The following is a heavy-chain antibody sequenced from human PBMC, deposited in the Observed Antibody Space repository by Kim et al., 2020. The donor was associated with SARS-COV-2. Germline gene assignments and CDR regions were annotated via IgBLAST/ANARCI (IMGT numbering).Heavy chain of an antibody. D-gene: IGHD3-22*01. CDR2: INAGNGNT. CDR3: ARPFSSGYSPFDY. Sequence: ASVKVSCKASGYTFTTYAMHWVRQAPGQRLEWMGWINAGNGNTKYLQKFQGRVTITRDTSASTAYMELRSLRSEDTAVYYCARPFSSGYSPFDYWGQGTL. V-gene: IGHV1-3*01. CDR1: GYTFTTYA. J-gene: IGHJ4*02.